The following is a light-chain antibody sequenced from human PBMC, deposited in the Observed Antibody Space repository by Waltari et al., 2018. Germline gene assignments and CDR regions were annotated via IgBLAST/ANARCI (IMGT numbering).Light chain of an antibody. J-gene: IGKJ5*01. CDR1: QRLSGDY. V-gene: IGKV3-20*01. CDR3: QQYGNSPCA. CDR2: DVS. Sequence: ELVLTQSPGTLSFSPGERVTLSCRASQRLSGDYVAWYQQKPGQAPRLLFYDVSRRATGVTDRFSASGSGTDFTLTISRRGPGDFAVYYCQQYGNSPCAFGQGTRPEIK.